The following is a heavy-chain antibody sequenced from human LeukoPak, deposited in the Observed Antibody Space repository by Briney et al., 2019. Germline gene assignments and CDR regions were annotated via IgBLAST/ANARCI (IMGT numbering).Heavy chain of an antibody. V-gene: IGHV1-69*01. D-gene: IGHD2-8*01. CDR1: GGTFSSYA. Sequence: SVKVSCKASGGTFSSYAISWVRQAPGQGLEWMGGIIPIFGTANYAQKFQGRVTITADESTSTAYMELSSLRSEDTAVYYCARLKYCTNGVCYAGFDYWGQGTLVTVSS. J-gene: IGHJ4*02. CDR3: ARLKYCTNGVCYAGFDY. CDR2: IIPIFGTA.